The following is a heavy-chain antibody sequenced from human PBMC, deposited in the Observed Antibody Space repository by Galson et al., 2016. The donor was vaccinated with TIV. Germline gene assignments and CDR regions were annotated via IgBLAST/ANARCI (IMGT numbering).Heavy chain of an antibody. Sequence: PALVKPTQTLTLTCSFSGFSLGTSGMRVSWIRQPPGKALELLARIDWDDDKFYSTSLKTRLTIPKDPSNAQVVLTMTNMDPIDTATYYCARMSALGGGIDYWGQGTLVTVSS. CDR3: ARMSALGGGIDY. CDR1: GFSLGTSGMR. V-gene: IGHV2-70*04. J-gene: IGHJ4*02. CDR2: IDWDDDK. D-gene: IGHD3-16*01.